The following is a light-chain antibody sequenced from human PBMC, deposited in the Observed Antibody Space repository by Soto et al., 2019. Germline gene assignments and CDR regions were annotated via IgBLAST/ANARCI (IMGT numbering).Light chain of an antibody. V-gene: IGKV1-9*01. CDR2: SAS. J-gene: IGKJ3*01. Sequence: DIQLTQSPSFLSASAGDRVTITCLASQAISTSLAWYQQKPGEAPKLLIYSASTLQSGVPSRFSGSGSGTDFTLTISSLQPEDFATYYCQHLDSYPLFGPGTKVDIK. CDR3: QHLDSYPL. CDR1: QAISTS.